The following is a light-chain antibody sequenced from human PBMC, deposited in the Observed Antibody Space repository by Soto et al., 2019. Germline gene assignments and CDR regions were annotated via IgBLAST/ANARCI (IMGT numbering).Light chain of an antibody. J-gene: IGKJ5*01. CDR1: QSINTS. V-gene: IGKV1-39*01. CDR2: GAS. Sequence: DIQMTQSPSSLSASVGDRVTITCRASQSINTSLNWYQQRPGKAPKVLLYGASSLQGGVPSSFSGSGSGSDFTLTSTCLQPEYFAFYYCQRTYSPPSFTFGQGTRLDIK. CDR3: QRTYSPPSFT.